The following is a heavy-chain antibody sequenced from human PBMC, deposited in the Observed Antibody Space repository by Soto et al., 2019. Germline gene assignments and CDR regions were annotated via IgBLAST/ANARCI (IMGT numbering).Heavy chain of an antibody. CDR3: ARDGNFAFRGYSFAFDF. CDR1: GYRFTAYY. V-gene: IGHV1-2*06. Sequence: QVQLVQSGAEVKKLGASVRVSCEASGYRFTAYYIHWVRQAPGQGLEWMGRMNLDTGGTTYGQKFQGRVTMTRDTSISTAYMEISSVKSDDTAMYYCARDGNFAFRGYSFAFDFWGQGTLVTVSS. J-gene: IGHJ4*02. CDR2: MNLDTGGT. D-gene: IGHD5-18*01.